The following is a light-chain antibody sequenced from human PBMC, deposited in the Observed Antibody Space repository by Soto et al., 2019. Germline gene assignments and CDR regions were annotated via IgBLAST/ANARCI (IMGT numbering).Light chain of an antibody. V-gene: IGKV1-12*01. CDR2: TAS. J-gene: IGKJ5*01. CDR1: QGISSW. Sequence: DIQMTQSPSSVSASVGDRVTITCRASQGISSWLAWYQQKPGKAPKLLISTASTLQSGVPSRFSGSGSGTEFTLTISSLQSEDFAVYYCQQYNNWPPITFGQGTRLEIK. CDR3: QQYNNWPPIT.